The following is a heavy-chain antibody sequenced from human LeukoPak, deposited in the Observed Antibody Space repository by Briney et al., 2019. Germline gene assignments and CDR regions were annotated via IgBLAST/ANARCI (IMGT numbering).Heavy chain of an antibody. J-gene: IGHJ6*03. CDR1: GGSFSGYY. Sequence: SETLSLTCAVYGGSFSGYYGSWIRQPPGKGLEWIGEINHSGSTNYNPSLKSRVTISVDTSKNQFSLKLSSVTAADTAVYYCARGKGYGSGSFYYMDVWGKGTTVTVSS. CDR3: ARGKGYGSGSFYYMDV. D-gene: IGHD3-10*01. V-gene: IGHV4-34*01. CDR2: INHSGST.